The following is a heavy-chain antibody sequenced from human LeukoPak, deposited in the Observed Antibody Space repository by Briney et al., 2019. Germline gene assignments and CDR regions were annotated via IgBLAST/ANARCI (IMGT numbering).Heavy chain of an antibody. CDR1: GFTFSNAY. Sequence: RSGGSLRLSCAASGFTFSNAYMNWFRQAPGKGLEWVGRIKPKTDGETTEYAAPVKGRFSISRDDSKNMLYLQMNSLKTEDTAVYYCITPLPYSARGGQGTLVTVSS. CDR3: ITPLPYSAR. CDR2: IKPKTDGETT. D-gene: IGHD2-21*01. J-gene: IGHJ4*02. V-gene: IGHV3-15*07.